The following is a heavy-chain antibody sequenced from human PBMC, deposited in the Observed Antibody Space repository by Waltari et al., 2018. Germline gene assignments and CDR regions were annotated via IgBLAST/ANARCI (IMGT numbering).Heavy chain of an antibody. D-gene: IGHD6-19*01. Sequence: QVQLQESGPGLVKPSETLSLTCTVSGGSISSYYWSWIRQPPGKGLEWIGYIYYSGNTNYNPSLKSRVTISVDTSRNQFSLKLSSVTAADTAVYYGARVGQQWLVRGDYYYMDVWGKGTTVIVSS. CDR3: ARVGQQWLVRGDYYYMDV. V-gene: IGHV4-59*01. CDR1: GGSISSYY. CDR2: IYYSGNT. J-gene: IGHJ6*03.